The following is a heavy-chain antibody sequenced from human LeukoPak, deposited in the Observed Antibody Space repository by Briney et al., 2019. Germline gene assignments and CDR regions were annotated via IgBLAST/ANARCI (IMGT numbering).Heavy chain of an antibody. J-gene: IGHJ6*03. CDR3: AKTDWLRQNNYYYYYYMDV. V-gene: IGHV3-23*01. CDR2: ISGSGGST. D-gene: IGHD3-9*01. CDR1: GFTVSNYD. Sequence: GGTLRLSCAASGFTVSNYDMSWVRQAPGKGLEWVSRISGSGGSTYYADSVKGRFTISRDNSKNTLYLQMNSLRAEDTAVYYCAKTDWLRQNNYYYYYYMDVWGKGTTVTISS.